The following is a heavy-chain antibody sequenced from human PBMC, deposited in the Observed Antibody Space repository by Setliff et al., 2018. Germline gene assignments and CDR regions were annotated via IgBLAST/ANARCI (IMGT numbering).Heavy chain of an antibody. CDR1: GNRFTDYN. J-gene: IGHJ4*02. V-gene: IGHV1-2*06. CDR3: ARGYCSGGSCADFEY. Sequence: ASVKVSCKASGNRFTDYNLHWVRQAPGQGLEWMGRINPDSGDTHSAQKFQGRVTMTRDTSVSTAYLQISSVKAEDTAVYYCARGYCSGGSCADFEYWGQGTLVTVSS. CDR2: INPDSGDT. D-gene: IGHD2-15*01.